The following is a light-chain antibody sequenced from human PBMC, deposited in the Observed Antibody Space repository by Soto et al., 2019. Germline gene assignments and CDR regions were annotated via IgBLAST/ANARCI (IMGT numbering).Light chain of an antibody. J-gene: IGLJ1*01. CDR3: CSYAGSYTFEV. CDR1: SSDVGGYNY. CDR2: DVS. Sequence: LTQPRSLSGSPGQSVTISCTGTSSDVGGYNYVSWYQQHPGKAPKLMIYDVSKRLSGVPDRFSGSKSGNTASLTISGLQAEDEADYYCCSYAGSYTFEVFGTGTKVNIL. V-gene: IGLV2-11*01.